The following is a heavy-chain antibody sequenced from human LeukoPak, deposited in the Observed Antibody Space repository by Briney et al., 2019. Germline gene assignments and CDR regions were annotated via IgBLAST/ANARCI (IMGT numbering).Heavy chain of an antibody. CDR3: ARDSLEQQLINWFDP. J-gene: IGHJ5*02. Sequence: GASVKVSCKASGYTFTSYGISWVRRAPGQGLEWMGWISAYNGNTNYAQKLQGRVTMTTDTSTSTAYMELRSLRSDDTAVYYCARDSLEQQLINWFDPWGQGTLVTVSS. D-gene: IGHD6-13*01. CDR1: GYTFTSYG. V-gene: IGHV1-18*01. CDR2: ISAYNGNT.